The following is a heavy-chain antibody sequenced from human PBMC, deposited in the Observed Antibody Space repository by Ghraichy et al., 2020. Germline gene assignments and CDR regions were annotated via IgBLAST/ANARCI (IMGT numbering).Heavy chain of an antibody. CDR2: IDYSGTT. D-gene: IGHD2-21*01. V-gene: IGHV4-39*01. J-gene: IGHJ5*02. CDR1: GDSISSYSYY. CDR3: ARIVLLWDGDLTNLFDP. Sequence: SETLPLTCSVSGDSISSYSYYWGWIRQPPGKGLEWIGSIDYSGTTFYNPSLKSRPTISVDPSKNQFSLSLRSMTATDTAVYFCARIVLLWDGDLTNLFDPWGQGTLVTVSS.